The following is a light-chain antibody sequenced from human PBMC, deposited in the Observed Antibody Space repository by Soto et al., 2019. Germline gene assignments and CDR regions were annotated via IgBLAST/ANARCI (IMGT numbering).Light chain of an antibody. Sequence: EVVLTQYPGTLSLSPGERATLSCRSSQSVSSSYLAWYQQKPGQAPRLLIYGASSRATGIPDRFSGSGSGTDFTITISRLEPEDFAVYYCQQYGSSSLITFGQGTRLEIK. CDR2: GAS. J-gene: IGKJ5*01. CDR1: QSVSSSY. CDR3: QQYGSSSLIT. V-gene: IGKV3-20*01.